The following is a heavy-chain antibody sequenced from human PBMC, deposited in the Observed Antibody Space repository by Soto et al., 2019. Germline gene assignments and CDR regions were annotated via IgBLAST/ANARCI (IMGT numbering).Heavy chain of an antibody. D-gene: IGHD3-16*02. V-gene: IGHV1-69*01. J-gene: IGHJ4*02. Sequence: QVQLVQSGAELKKPGAAVNLSCKASGGTFNKYAMNWVRQAPGQRLEWMGGIITISDTPNYAQKFQARRPITVDASSTTAYMDLSSLRSADTSVYYCARSIGSGGVVGGFDNWGQGTQVTVSS. CDR2: IITISDTP. CDR1: GGTFNKYA. CDR3: ARSIGSGGVVGGFDN.